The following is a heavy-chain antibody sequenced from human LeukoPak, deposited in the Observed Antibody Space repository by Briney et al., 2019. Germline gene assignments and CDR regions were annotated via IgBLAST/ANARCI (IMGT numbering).Heavy chain of an antibody. CDR2: IIPIFGTA. Sequence: SVKVSCKASGGTFSSYAISWVRQAPGQGLEWMGGIIPIFGTANYAQKFQGRVTITTDESTSTAYMELSSLRSEDTAVYYCARDKGAAESYYYYMDVWGKGTTVTVSS. CDR3: ARDKGAAESYYYYMDV. J-gene: IGHJ6*03. D-gene: IGHD6-13*01. V-gene: IGHV1-69*05. CDR1: GGTFSSYA.